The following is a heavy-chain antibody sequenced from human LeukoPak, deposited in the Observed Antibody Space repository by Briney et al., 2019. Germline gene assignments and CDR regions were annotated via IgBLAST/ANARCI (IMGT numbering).Heavy chain of an antibody. Sequence: SETLSLTCTVSGGSISRYYLSWIRQPPGKGLEWIGYIYYSVSTNYNPSLKSRVTISVDTSKTKYSLKLRSVSGADTAVYYCARDTGGFHSFDLWGRGRMVSVSS. CDR2: IYYSVST. J-gene: IGHJ3*01. CDR3: ARDTGGFHSFDL. D-gene: IGHD2-8*02. CDR1: GGSISRYY. V-gene: IGHV4-59*01.